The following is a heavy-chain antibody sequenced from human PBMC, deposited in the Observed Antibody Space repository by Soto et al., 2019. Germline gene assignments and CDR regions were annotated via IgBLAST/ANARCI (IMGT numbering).Heavy chain of an antibody. V-gene: IGHV1-69*01. D-gene: IGHD6-19*01. CDR3: ARNVLAVAGRHGD. CDR2: IVPIFRTT. J-gene: IGHJ4*02. CDR1: GDTFTSYA. Sequence: QVQLVQSGAEVKKPGSSVKVSCKTSGDTFTSYAISWVRQAPGQGLEWVGGIVPIFRTTDYAQKFQGRVTFTADESTNTVYMDLSSLKSEDTAIYYCARNVLAVAGRHGDWGQGTLVTFAS.